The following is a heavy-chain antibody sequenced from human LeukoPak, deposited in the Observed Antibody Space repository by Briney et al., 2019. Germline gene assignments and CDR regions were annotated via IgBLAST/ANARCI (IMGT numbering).Heavy chain of an antibody. CDR2: IHPADSVT. Sequence: GESLKISCKGSGYSFTNYWIGWVRQMPGKGLEWMGIIHPADSVTRYSPSFQGQVTISADKSISTAYLQWSSLKASDTAMYYCARLVKYGSESYSLGYFHHWGQGTLVTVSS. D-gene: IGHD3-10*01. CDR1: GYSFTNYW. V-gene: IGHV5-51*01. CDR3: ARLVKYGSESYSLGYFHH. J-gene: IGHJ1*01.